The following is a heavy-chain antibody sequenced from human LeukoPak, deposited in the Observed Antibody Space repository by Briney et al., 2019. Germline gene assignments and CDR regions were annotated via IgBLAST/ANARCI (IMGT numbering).Heavy chain of an antibody. CDR2: ISGSGGST. CDR3: APDPDIVVVPAAIGLNWFDP. CDR1: GFTFNTYW. D-gene: IGHD2-2*02. Sequence: PGGSLRLSCAASGFTFNTYWMTWVRQAPGKGLEWVSAISGSGGSTYYADSAEGRFTISRDNSKNTLYLQMNSLRAEDTAVYYCAPDPDIVVVPAAIGLNWFDPWGQGALVTVSS. J-gene: IGHJ5*02. V-gene: IGHV3-23*01.